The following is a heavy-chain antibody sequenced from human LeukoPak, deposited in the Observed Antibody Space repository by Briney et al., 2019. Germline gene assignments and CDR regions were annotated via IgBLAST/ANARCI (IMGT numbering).Heavy chain of an antibody. D-gene: IGHD2-2*01. J-gene: IGHJ4*02. CDR3: ASGKGEVVPAE. CDR1: GGTFSSYA. CDR2: IIPIFGTA. V-gene: IGHV1-69*05. Sequence: SVKVSCKASGGTFSSYAISWVRQAPGQGLEWMGGIIPIFGTANYAQTFQGRVTITTDESTSTAYMELSSLRSEDTAVYYCASGKGEVVPAEWGQGTLVTVSS.